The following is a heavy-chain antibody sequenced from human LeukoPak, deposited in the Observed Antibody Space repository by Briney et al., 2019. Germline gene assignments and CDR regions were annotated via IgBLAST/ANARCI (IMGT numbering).Heavy chain of an antibody. CDR1: GGSISSGDYY. CDR2: IYYSGST. Sequence: SETLSLTCTVSGGSISSGDYYWSWIRQPPGKGLEWIGYIYYSGSTYYNPSPKSRVTISVDTSKNQFSLKLSSVTAADTAVYYCAREDSSGYYAIWGQGTMVTVSS. J-gene: IGHJ3*02. V-gene: IGHV4-30-4*01. CDR3: AREDSSGYYAI. D-gene: IGHD3-22*01.